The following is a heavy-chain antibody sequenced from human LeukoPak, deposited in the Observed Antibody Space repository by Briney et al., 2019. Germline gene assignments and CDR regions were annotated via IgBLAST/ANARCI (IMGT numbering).Heavy chain of an antibody. D-gene: IGHD6-13*01. CDR2: IYHSGST. V-gene: IGHV4-38-2*02. Sequence: SETLSLTCNVSGYSISSGYYWAWIRQSPGKGLEWIGSIYHSGSTYYNPSLKSRVTMSVDTSKKQFSLNLSSVTAADTAVYYCATTPREYSSTCYYFDYWGQGILVTVSS. J-gene: IGHJ4*02. CDR1: GYSISSGYY. CDR3: ATTPREYSSTCYYFDY.